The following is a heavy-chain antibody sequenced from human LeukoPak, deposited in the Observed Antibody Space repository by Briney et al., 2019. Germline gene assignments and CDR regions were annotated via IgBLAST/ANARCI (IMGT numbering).Heavy chain of an antibody. CDR2: ISYDGSNK. D-gene: IGHD6-13*01. Sequence: PGGSLRLSCAASGFTFSSYGMHWVRQAPGKGLEWVAVISYDGSNKYYADSVKGRFTISRDNSKNTLYLRMNSLRAEDTAVYYCAKLLIAAAGNSTFDYWGQGTLVTVSS. CDR3: AKLLIAAAGNSTFDY. CDR1: GFTFSSYG. J-gene: IGHJ4*02. V-gene: IGHV3-30*18.